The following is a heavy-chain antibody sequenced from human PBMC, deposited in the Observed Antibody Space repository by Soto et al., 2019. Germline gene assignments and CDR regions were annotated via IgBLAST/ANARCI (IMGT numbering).Heavy chain of an antibody. CDR1: GDSISSGVYF. CDR3: ARGIGYSLGTYFDY. J-gene: IGHJ4*02. CDR2: IFDSGTT. D-gene: IGHD5-18*01. Sequence: SETLSLTCTVSGDSISSGVYFWSWIRQHPGEGLEWIGYIFDSGTTYYNPSLKSRISMSLDTSKKQFSLNLSSVTAADAAVYYCARGIGYSLGTYFDYWGQGALVTVSS. V-gene: IGHV4-31*03.